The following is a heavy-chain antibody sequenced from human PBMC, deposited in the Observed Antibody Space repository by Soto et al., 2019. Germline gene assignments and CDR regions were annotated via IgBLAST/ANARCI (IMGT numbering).Heavy chain of an antibody. CDR1: GGSFSGYY. V-gene: IGHV4-34*01. CDR3: ARSLVRGLFGY. D-gene: IGHD3-10*01. Sequence: SETLSLTCAVYGGSFSGYYWSWIRQPPGKGLEWIGEINHSGSTNYNPSLKSRVTISVDTSKNQFSLKLSSVTAADTAVYYCARSLVRGLFGYWGQGTLVTVSS. J-gene: IGHJ4*02. CDR2: INHSGST.